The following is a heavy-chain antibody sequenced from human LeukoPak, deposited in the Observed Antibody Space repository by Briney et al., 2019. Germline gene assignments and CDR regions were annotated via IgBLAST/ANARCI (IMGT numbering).Heavy chain of an antibody. V-gene: IGHV3-73*01. CDR1: GFTFSGSA. J-gene: IGHJ1*01. CDR2: IRSKANSYAT. Sequence: GGSLRLSCAASGFTFSGSAMHWVRQASGKGLEWVGRIRSKANSYATAYAASVKDRFTIYRDDSKNTAYLQMNSLKTEDTAVYYCTRHSPSYYYDSSGYYRIAEYFQHWGQGTLVTVSS. CDR3: TRHSPSYYYDSSGYYRIAEYFQH. D-gene: IGHD3-22*01.